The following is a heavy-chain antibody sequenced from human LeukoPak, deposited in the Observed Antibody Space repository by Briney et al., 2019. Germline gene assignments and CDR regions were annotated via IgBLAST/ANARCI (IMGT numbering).Heavy chain of an antibody. CDR1: GGSISSSSFY. CDR3: AGLPRITMVRGEDWFDP. J-gene: IGHJ5*02. V-gene: IGHV4-39*01. Sequence: SETLSLTCTVSGGSISSSSFYWGWIRQSPGKGLEWIGSIYYSGSTYYNPSLKSRVTISVDTSKNQFSLKLSSVTAADTAVYYCAGLPRITMVRGEDWFDPWGQGTLVTVSS. CDR2: IYYSGST. D-gene: IGHD3-10*01.